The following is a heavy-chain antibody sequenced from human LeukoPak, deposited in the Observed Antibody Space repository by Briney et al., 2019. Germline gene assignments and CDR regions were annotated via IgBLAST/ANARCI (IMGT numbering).Heavy chain of an antibody. Sequence: PGGSLRLSCAASGFTFSNYAMNWVRQAPGKGLEWVSAISGSGGSTNYAESVKGRFTISRDNSRTTLYLQMNSLRAEDTAVYSCAKDIVLEVAGHYFYYWGQGTLVTVSS. CDR3: AKDIVLEVAGHYFYY. CDR2: ISGSGGST. V-gene: IGHV3-23*01. CDR1: GFTFSNYA. J-gene: IGHJ4*02. D-gene: IGHD2-15*01.